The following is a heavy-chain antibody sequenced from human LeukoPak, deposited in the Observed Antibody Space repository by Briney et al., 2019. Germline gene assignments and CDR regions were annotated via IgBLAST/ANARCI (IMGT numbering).Heavy chain of an antibody. CDR2: VYSSGNT. CDR3: VRDRELTY. CDR1: GGSFSGYY. Sequence: KPSETLSLTCAVYGGSFSGYYWSWIRQPPGKGLEWIGYVYSSGNTNYSPSLKGRAIISADTSKNQFSLKLTSVTAADTAVYYCVRDRELTYWGQGILVTVSS. D-gene: IGHD3-10*01. V-gene: IGHV4-4*08. J-gene: IGHJ4*02.